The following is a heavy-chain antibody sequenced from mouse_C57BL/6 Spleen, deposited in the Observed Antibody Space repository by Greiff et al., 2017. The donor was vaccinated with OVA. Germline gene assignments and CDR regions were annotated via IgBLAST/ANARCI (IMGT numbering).Heavy chain of an antibody. CDR3: ASGGYYSNYPFAY. D-gene: IGHD2-5*01. Sequence: EVKLVESGGGLVQPGGSLKLSCAASGFTFSDYYMYWVRQTPEKRLERVAYISNGGGSTYYPDTVKGRFTISRDNAKNTLYLQMSRLKSEDTAMYYCASGGYYSNYPFAYWGQGTLVTVSA. J-gene: IGHJ3*01. V-gene: IGHV5-12*01. CDR1: GFTFSDYY. CDR2: ISNGGGST.